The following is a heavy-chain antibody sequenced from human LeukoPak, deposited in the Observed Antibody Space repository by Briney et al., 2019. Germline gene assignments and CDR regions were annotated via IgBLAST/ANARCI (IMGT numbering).Heavy chain of an antibody. D-gene: IGHD3-9*01. CDR3: ARDLYYDILTGYYSPGYFDY. Sequence: PGGSLRPSCAASGFTFSSYAMSWVRQAPGKGLEWVSAISGSGGSTYYAGSVKGRFTISRDNSKNTLYLQMNSLRAEDTAVYYCARDLYYDILTGYYSPGYFDYWGQGTLVTVSS. CDR2: ISGSGGST. V-gene: IGHV3-23*01. CDR1: GFTFSSYA. J-gene: IGHJ4*02.